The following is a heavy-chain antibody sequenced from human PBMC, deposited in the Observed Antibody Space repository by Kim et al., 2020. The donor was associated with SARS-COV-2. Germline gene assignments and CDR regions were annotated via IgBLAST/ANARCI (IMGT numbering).Heavy chain of an antibody. V-gene: IGHV3-33*01. J-gene: IGHJ6*02. Sequence: GGSLRLSCAASGFTFSSYGMHWVRQAPGKGLEWVAVIWYDGSNKYYADSVKGRFTISRDNSKNTLYLQMNSLRAEDTAVYYCARRCSGIAAAAVVLRGMDVWGQGTTVTVSS. CDR3: ARRCSGIAAAAVVLRGMDV. CDR1: GFTFSSYG. CDR2: IWYDGSNK. D-gene: IGHD6-13*01.